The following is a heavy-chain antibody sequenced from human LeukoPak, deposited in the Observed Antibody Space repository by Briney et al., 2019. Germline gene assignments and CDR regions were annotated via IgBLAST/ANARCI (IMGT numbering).Heavy chain of an antibody. V-gene: IGHV3-23*01. Sequence: GGSLRLSCAASGFTFSSYAMSWVRQAPGKGLEWVSAISGSGGSTYYADSVKGRFTISRDNSKNTLYLQMNSLRAEDTAVYYCAKDRIVVVPAAIGDWFDPWGQGTLVTVSS. J-gene: IGHJ5*02. CDR2: ISGSGGST. CDR1: GFTFSSYA. D-gene: IGHD2-2*02. CDR3: AKDRIVVVPAAIGDWFDP.